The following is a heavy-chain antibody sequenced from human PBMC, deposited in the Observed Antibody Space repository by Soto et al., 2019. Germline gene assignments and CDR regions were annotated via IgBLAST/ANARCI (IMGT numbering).Heavy chain of an antibody. CDR1: GYTFTSYA. CDR2: INACNGNT. CDR3: ARCGYYDSSGSRNYYYYGMNV. V-gene: IGHV1-3*01. D-gene: IGHD3-22*01. Sequence: ASVKVSCKASGYTFTSYAMHWVRQAPGQRLEWMGWINACNGNTKYSQKLQGRVNINRDTSTNTTYMELRSFRFDVTAMYYFARCGYYDSSGSRNYYYYGMNVWGQGTTVTVS. J-gene: IGHJ6*02.